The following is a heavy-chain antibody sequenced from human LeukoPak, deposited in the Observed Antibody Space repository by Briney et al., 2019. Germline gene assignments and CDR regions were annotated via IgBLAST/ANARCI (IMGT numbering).Heavy chain of an antibody. CDR3: AKTTPPPAPTRYYYYYGMDV. Sequence: GGSLRLSCAASGFTFDDCAMYWVRQAPGKGLEWVSLISGSGRYTYYADSVKGRFTISRDNSKNSLYLQMNGLRTEDTALYYCAKTTPPPAPTRYYYYYGMDVWGQGTTVTVSS. V-gene: IGHV3-43*02. CDR2: ISGSGRYT. CDR1: GFTFDDCA. D-gene: IGHD2-2*01. J-gene: IGHJ6*02.